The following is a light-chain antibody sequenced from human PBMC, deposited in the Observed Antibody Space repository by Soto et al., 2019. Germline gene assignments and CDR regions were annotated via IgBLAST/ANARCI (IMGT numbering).Light chain of an antibody. CDR3: QQSYITQYT. V-gene: IGKV1-39*01. CDR1: QSISVH. CDR2: AAS. Sequence: DIQMTQSPSSLSASVGDTVTITCRASQSISVHLNWYQQKPGKVPKLLIYAASNLQSGVPSSFSGSGSETDFALTISSLQPEDFATYYCQQSYITQYTLGQGPKLQIK. J-gene: IGKJ2*01.